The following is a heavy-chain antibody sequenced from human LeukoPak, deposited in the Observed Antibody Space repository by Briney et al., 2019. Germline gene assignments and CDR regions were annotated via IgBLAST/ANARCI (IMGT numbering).Heavy chain of an antibody. CDR2: IYPGDSDT. D-gene: IGHD1-26*01. CDR1: GYSFTSYW. CDR3: ASFQIRGSYWPDAFDI. V-gene: IGHV5-51*01. Sequence: HGESLKISCKGSGYSFTSYWIGWVRQMPGKGLEWMGIIYPGDSDTRYSPSFQGQVTISADKSISTAYLQWSSLKASDTAMYYCASFQIRGSYWPDAFDIWGQGTMVTVSS. J-gene: IGHJ3*02.